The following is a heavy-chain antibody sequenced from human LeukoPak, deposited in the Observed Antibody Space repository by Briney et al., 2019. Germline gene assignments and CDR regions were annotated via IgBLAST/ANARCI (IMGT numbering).Heavy chain of an antibody. V-gene: IGHV1-8*01. CDR3: ARDGGSLPYRMDV. J-gene: IGHJ6*02. Sequence: ASVKVSCKASGYTFTSYDINWVRQATGQGLEWMGWMNPNSGNTGYAQKVQGRVTMTTDTSTSTGYMELRSLGSDDTAVYYCARDGGSLPYRMDVWGQGTTVTVSS. CDR2: MNPNSGNT. CDR1: GYTFTSYD. D-gene: IGHD3-16*01.